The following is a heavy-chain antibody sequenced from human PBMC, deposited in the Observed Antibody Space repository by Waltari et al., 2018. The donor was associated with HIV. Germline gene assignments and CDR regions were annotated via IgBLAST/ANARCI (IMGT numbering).Heavy chain of an antibody. D-gene: IGHD3-10*01. Sequence: EVQLVASGGGSIQPGGSMRLSCAASGFKLSQMCMNGARNAPGKGLEWVAVIYRGSRTNYADSVKGRFTISRDKSKNMLSLQMNDLRAEDTAVYYCAREYPSGSYLYAFDIWGQGTMVTVSS. V-gene: IGHV3-53*01. CDR2: IYRGSRT. J-gene: IGHJ3*02. CDR1: GFKLSQMC. CDR3: AREYPSGSYLYAFDI.